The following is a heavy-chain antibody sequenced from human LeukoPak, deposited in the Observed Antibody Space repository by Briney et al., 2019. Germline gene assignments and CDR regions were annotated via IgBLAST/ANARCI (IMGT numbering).Heavy chain of an antibody. V-gene: IGHV3-7*01. J-gene: IGHJ4*02. CDR3: ARNYYYRFDY. CDR2: IKQVGSVK. D-gene: IGHD3-10*01. CDR1: GFTLTSYW. Sequence: GGSLRLSCAASGFTLTSYWMTWVRQAPGKGLEWVANIKQVGSVKNYVDSLRGRFTISRDNAKDSLYLQMNSLRAEDTSVYFCARNYYYRFDYWGQGTLVAVSS.